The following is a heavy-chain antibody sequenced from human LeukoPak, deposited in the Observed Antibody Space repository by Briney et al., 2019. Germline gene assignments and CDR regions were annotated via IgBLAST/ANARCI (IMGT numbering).Heavy chain of an antibody. Sequence: SQTLSLTCTVSGGSISSGSYYWSWIRQPAGKELEWIGRIYTSGSTNYNPSLKSRVTISGDTSKNQFSLKLSSVTAADTAFYYCARVGNSGTYQFDYWGQGTLVTVSS. CDR3: ARVGNSGTYQFDY. V-gene: IGHV4-61*02. CDR2: IYTSGST. J-gene: IGHJ4*02. D-gene: IGHD1-26*01. CDR1: GGSISSGSYY.